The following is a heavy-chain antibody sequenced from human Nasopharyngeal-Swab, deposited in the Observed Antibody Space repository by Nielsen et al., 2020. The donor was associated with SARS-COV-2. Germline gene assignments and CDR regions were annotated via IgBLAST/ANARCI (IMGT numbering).Heavy chain of an antibody. CDR1: GFTFSSYA. D-gene: IGHD5-12*01. Sequence: GESLKISCASSGFTFSSYAMHWVRQAPCKGLEWVAVISYDGSNKYYADSVKGRFTLSRDNSKNTLYLQMNSLRAEDTAVYYCASGYSGYGGNFDYWGQGTLVTVSS. CDR3: ASGYSGYGGNFDY. J-gene: IGHJ4*02. V-gene: IGHV3-30-3*01. CDR2: ISYDGSNK.